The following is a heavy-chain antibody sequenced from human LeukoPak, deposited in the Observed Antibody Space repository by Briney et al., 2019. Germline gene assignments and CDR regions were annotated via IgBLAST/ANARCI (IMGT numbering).Heavy chain of an antibody. D-gene: IGHD3-22*01. CDR3: ATYDNNGYYFAY. Sequence: SETLSLTCTVSGGSISSSSYYWGWIRQPPGKGLEWIGSVYHTGTTYKNASLASRVTMSVDTPKNQFSLRLSSVTAADTAVYYCATYDNNGYYFAYRGQGSLVTVSS. V-gene: IGHV4-39*07. CDR1: GGSISSSSYY. J-gene: IGHJ4*02. CDR2: VYHTGTT.